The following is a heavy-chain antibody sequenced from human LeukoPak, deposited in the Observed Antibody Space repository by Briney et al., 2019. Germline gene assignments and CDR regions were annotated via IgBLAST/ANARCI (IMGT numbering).Heavy chain of an antibody. CDR3: ARDSGKYLYYFDS. CDR2: INYSGST. J-gene: IGHJ4*02. V-gene: IGHV4-34*01. Sequence: SETLSLTCAVYGGSFRGDYWSWIRQSPGKGLEWIGEINYSGSTNYNPSLKSRVTISVDTSKNQFSLKLSSVTAADTAVYYCARDSGKYLYYFDSWGQGTLVTVSS. D-gene: IGHD1-26*01. CDR1: GGSFRGDY.